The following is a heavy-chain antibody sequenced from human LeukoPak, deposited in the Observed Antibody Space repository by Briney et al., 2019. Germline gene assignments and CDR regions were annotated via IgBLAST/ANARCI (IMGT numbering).Heavy chain of an antibody. D-gene: IGHD3-10*01. CDR3: ARDGPAQMVDLDY. Sequence: ASLKLSCKASGYTFSGTGWYLNWLRQAPGQGLECMGWIHPNNGDTAYAQKFEGRVAMTRDTSISTAYMELRRLRPDDTAVYFCARDGPAQMVDLDYWGQGTLVTVSS. CDR2: IHPNNGDT. CDR1: GYTFSGTGWY. J-gene: IGHJ4*02. V-gene: IGHV1-2*02.